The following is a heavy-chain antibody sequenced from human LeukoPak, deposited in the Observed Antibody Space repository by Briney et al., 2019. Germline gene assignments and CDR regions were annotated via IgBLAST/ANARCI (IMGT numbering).Heavy chain of an antibody. CDR2: INHSGST. J-gene: IGHJ5*02. V-gene: IGHV4-34*01. CDR1: GVSFSDYY. Sequence: SETLSLTCAVYGVSFSDYYWIWIRQPPGMGLEWIGEINHSGSTNYNPSLNSRVTISVDTSKNQFSLKLSSVTAADTAVYYCASLLTTVTTGWFDPWGQGTLVTVSS. CDR3: ASLLTTVTTGWFDP. D-gene: IGHD4-17*01.